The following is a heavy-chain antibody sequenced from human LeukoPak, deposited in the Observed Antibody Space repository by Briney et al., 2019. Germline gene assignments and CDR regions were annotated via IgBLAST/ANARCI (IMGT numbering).Heavy chain of an antibody. D-gene: IGHD4-11*01. CDR2: IYTSGST. Sequence: PSETLSLTCTVSGGSISSYYWSWIRQPAGKGLEWIGRIYTSGSTNYNPSLKSRVTMSVDTSKNQFSLKLSSVTAADTAVYYCASSCKSYRSGYSNYYYYMDVWGKGTTITVSS. V-gene: IGHV4-4*07. CDR3: ASSCKSYRSGYSNYYYYMDV. CDR1: GGSISSYY. J-gene: IGHJ6*03.